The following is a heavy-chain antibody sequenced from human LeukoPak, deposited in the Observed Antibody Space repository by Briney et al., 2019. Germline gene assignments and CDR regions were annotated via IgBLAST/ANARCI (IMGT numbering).Heavy chain of an antibody. CDR2: IYYSGST. V-gene: IGHV4-31*03. CDR1: GGSISSGGYY. D-gene: IGHD2-2*01. Sequence: PSQTLSLTCTVSGGSISSGGYYWSWIRQHPGKGLEWIGYIYYSGSTYYNPSLKSRVTISVDTSKNQFSLKLSSVTAADTAVYYCARVGACSSTSCYAVPPFQGFDPWGQGTLVTVSS. J-gene: IGHJ5*02. CDR3: ARVGACSSTSCYAVPPFQGFDP.